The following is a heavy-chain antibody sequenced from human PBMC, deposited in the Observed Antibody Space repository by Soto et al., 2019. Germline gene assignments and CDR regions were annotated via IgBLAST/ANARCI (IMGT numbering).Heavy chain of an antibody. V-gene: IGHV3-23*01. CDR1: GFTFSSYA. D-gene: IGHD6-19*01. Sequence: GGSLSLSCAASGFTFSSYAMSWVRQAPGKGLEWVSAISGSGSSTYYADSVKGRFTISRDNSKNTVYLQMNSLRAEDTALYYCAKGYNSGWSFFDYWGQGTLVTVSS. CDR2: ISGSGSST. J-gene: IGHJ4*02. CDR3: AKGYNSGWSFFDY.